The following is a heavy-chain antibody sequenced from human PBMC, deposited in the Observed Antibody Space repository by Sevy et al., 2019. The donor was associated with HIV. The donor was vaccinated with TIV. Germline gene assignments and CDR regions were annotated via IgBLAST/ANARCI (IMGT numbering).Heavy chain of an antibody. V-gene: IGHV3-23*01. CDR3: ASVDTTMITDLDY. D-gene: IGHD5-18*01. Sequence: GGSLRLSCGASGFTFSNYAMSWVRQAPGKGPEWVSGISNGGSTYYAYSVKGRFTISRDNSKKMVFQQMNSLRAEDTAVYYCASVDTTMITDLDYWGHGALVTVSS. CDR2: ISNGGST. CDR1: GFTFSNYA. J-gene: IGHJ4*01.